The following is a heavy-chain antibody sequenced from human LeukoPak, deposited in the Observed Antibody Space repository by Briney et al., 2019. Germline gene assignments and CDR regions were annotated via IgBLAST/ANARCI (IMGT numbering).Heavy chain of an antibody. Sequence: SETLSLTCTVSGGSISSGSYYWSWIRQPAGKGLEWIGRIYTSGSTNYNPSLKSRVTISVDTSKNQFSLKLSSVTAADTAVYYCAREVTIFGVVTRARFDPWGQGTPVTVSS. CDR3: AREVTIFGVVTRARFDP. V-gene: IGHV4-61*02. CDR2: IYTSGST. CDR1: GGSISSGSYY. D-gene: IGHD3-3*01. J-gene: IGHJ5*02.